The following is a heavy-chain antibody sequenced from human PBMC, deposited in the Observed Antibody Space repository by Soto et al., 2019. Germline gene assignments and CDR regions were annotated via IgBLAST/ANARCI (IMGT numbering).Heavy chain of an antibody. V-gene: IGHV4-59*08. D-gene: IGHD2-15*01. Sequence: SETLSLTCTVSGGSISSYYWSWIRQPPGKGLEWIGYIYYSGSTNYNPPLKSRVTISVDTSKNQFSLKLSSVTAADTAVYYCARQITYCSGGSCYPEEFDYWGQGTLVTVSS. CDR1: GGSISSYY. CDR2: IYYSGST. J-gene: IGHJ4*02. CDR3: ARQITYCSGGSCYPEEFDY.